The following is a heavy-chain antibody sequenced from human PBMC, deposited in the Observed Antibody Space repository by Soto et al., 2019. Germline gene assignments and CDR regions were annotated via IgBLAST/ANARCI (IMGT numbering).Heavy chain of an antibody. CDR1: GFTFRTYG. D-gene: IGHD6-6*01. CDR3: AKVIRADSTSSNFYYYSGLDV. J-gene: IGHJ6*02. Sequence: QVQLVESGXXVVQPGRSLRLSCAASGFTFRTYGMHWVRQAPGKGLXXXXXXXXTGINKYYADSVKGRFTISRDNSRDTLFLQMNSLRGEDTAIYYCAKVIRADSTSSNFYYYSGLDVWGQGTTVTVSS. CDR2: XXXTGINK. V-gene: IGHV3-30*18.